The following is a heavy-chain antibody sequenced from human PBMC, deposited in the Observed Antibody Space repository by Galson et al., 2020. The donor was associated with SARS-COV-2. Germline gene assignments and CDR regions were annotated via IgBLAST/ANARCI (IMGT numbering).Heavy chain of an antibody. CDR3: ARGVLLGFGELFWVHEFSYWFDP. V-gene: IGHV4-30-4*07. D-gene: IGHD3-10*01. Sequence: SETLSLTCAVSGGSISSGGYSWSWIRQPPGKGLEWIGYIYYSGSTYYNPSLKSRVTISVDTSKNQFSLKLSSVTAADTAVYYCARGVLLGFGELFWVHEFSYWFDPWGQGTLVTVSS. CDR1: GGSISSGGYS. CDR2: IYYSGST. J-gene: IGHJ5*02.